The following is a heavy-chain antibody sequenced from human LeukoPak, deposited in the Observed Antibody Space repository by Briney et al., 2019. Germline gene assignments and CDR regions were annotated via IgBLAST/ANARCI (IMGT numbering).Heavy chain of an antibody. CDR2: ITSSSSHI. J-gene: IGHJ6*03. CDR3: ARVMMGATVTTFHYYCMDV. D-gene: IGHD4-11*01. Sequence: GGSLRLSCAASGFTFSHYSIDWVRQAPWKGLERVASITSSSSHIYYADSVKGRFTISRDNAKNALYLQMNSLRAEDTAIYYCARVMMGATVTTFHYYCMDVWGVGTTVTVSS. CDR1: GFTFSHYS. V-gene: IGHV3-21*01.